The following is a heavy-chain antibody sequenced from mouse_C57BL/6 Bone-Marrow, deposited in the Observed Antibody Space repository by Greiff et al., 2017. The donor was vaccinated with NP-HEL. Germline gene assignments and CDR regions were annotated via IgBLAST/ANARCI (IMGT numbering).Heavy chain of an antibody. V-gene: IGHV1-75*01. CDR3: VYYGYDGYWYFDV. Sequence: QVQLQQSGPELVKPGASVKISCKASGYTFTDYYINWVKQRPGQGLEWIGWIFPGSGSTYYNEKFKGKATLTVDKSSSTAYMLLSSLTSEDSAVYFCVYYGYDGYWYFDVWGTGTTVTVSS. CDR2: IFPGSGST. CDR1: GYTFTDYY. J-gene: IGHJ1*03. D-gene: IGHD2-2*01.